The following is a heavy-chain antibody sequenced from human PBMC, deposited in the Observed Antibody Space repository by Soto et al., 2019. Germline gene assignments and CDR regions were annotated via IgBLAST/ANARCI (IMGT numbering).Heavy chain of an antibody. CDR1: GGSFSGYY. D-gene: IGHD2-15*01. CDR2: INHSGST. CDR3: ARVGGDIVVVVAAPTHNALDY. Sequence: QVQLQQWGAGLLKPSETLSLTCAVYGGSFSGYYWSWIRQPPGKGLEWIGEINHSGSTNYNPSLKSRVTISVDTSKNQFSLKLSSVTAADTAVYYCARVGGDIVVVVAAPTHNALDYWGQGTLVTVSS. J-gene: IGHJ4*02. V-gene: IGHV4-34*01.